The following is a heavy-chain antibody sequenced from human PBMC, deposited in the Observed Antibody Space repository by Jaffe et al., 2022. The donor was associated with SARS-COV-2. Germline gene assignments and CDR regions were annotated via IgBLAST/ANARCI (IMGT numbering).Heavy chain of an antibody. J-gene: IGHJ4*02. D-gene: IGHD6-13*01. CDR2: ISYDGSNK. CDR3: ARGLYQQHEQH. Sequence: QVQLVESGGGVVQPGRSLRLSCAASGFTFSSYAMHWVRQAPGKGLEWVAVISYDGSNKYYADSVKGRFTISRDNSKNTLYLQMNSLRAEDTAVYYCARGLYQQHEQHWGQGTLVTVSS. V-gene: IGHV3-30*04. CDR1: GFTFSSYA.